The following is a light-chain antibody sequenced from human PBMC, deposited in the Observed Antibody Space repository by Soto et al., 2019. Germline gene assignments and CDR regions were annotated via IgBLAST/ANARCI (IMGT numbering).Light chain of an antibody. CDR3: QQYNSYLWT. V-gene: IGKV1-5*03. CDR1: QSISSW. CDR2: KAS. J-gene: IGKJ1*01. Sequence: DIQMTQSPSTLSASVGDRVTITCRASQSISSWLAWYKQKPVKAPKLLIYKASCLESGLPPRFSGSGSGKECSLPISSLQPDDFATYYGQQYNSYLWTFGQGTKVEIK.